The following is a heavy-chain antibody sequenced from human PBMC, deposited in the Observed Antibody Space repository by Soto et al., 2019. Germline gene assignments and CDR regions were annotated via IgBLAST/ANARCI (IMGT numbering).Heavy chain of an antibody. Sequence: ESLQISGKGSGWSLTSYWIGWVRQMNGKGLEWMGIIYPGDSDTRYSPSFQGQVTISADKSISTAYLQWSSLKASDTAMYYCARLWTAMAPVFYWGQGTLVTVSS. D-gene: IGHD5-18*01. CDR2: IYPGDSDT. V-gene: IGHV5-51*01. J-gene: IGHJ4*02. CDR3: ARLWTAMAPVFY. CDR1: GWSLTSYW.